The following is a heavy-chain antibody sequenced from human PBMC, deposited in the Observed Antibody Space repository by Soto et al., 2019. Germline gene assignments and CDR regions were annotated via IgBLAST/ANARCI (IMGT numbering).Heavy chain of an antibody. CDR2: IYYSGST. CDR1: GGSMSSYY. J-gene: IGHJ4*02. CDR3: AREPRYYYDSSGYTYYFDY. Sequence: SETLSLTCTVSGGSMSSYYWSWIRQPPGKGLEWIGYIYYSGSTNYNPSLKSRVTISVDTSKNQFSLKLSSVTAADTAVYYCAREPRYYYDSSGYTYYFDYWGQGTLVTVSS. V-gene: IGHV4-59*01. D-gene: IGHD3-22*01.